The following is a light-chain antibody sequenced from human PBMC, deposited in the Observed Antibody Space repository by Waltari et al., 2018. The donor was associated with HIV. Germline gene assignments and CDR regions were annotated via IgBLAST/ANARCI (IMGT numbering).Light chain of an antibody. Sequence: QSALTQPASVSGSPGQSITISCTGPSSDVGGYHYVSWYQQHPGQAPKLRIYDVSKRPSGVSNRFSGSKSGNTASLTISGLQAEDEADYYCCSYAGSSTYVFGTGTKVTVL. V-gene: IGLV2-23*02. CDR3: CSYAGSSTYV. CDR2: DVS. CDR1: SSDVGGYHY. J-gene: IGLJ1*01.